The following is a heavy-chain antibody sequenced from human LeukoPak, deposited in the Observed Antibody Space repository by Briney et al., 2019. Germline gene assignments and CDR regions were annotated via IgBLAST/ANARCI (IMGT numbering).Heavy chain of an antibody. V-gene: IGHV4-34*01. CDR2: VSPDGYS. J-gene: IGHJ5*02. Sequence: SETLSLTCAVSGVSLTDYYWSWIRQSPGKGLEWIGEVSPDGYSKYNPSLKSRLSMSVDRSENQLSLRLSSVTAADTAIYYCARIRCGPGPEICYNHWAQGSLVTVSS. CDR3: ARIRCGPGPEICYNH. CDR1: GVSLTDYY. D-gene: IGHD2-8*01.